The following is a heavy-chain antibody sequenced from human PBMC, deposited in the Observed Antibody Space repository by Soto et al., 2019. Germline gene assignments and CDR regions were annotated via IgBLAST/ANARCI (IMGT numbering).Heavy chain of an antibody. D-gene: IGHD1-20*01. Sequence: DVQLVESGGGLDKPGGSLRLSCAAYGFNFITCSMNWVRQAPWKGLEWVSSISASSSSIYYAESVKGPVTVSRDNAKHSLYLQMNCLSAEEPALYYFVRDAYNRDDFDIGGQGTTVPVSS. CDR2: ISASSSSI. V-gene: IGHV3-21*01. J-gene: IGHJ3*02. CDR1: GFNFITCS. CDR3: VRDAYNRDDFDI.